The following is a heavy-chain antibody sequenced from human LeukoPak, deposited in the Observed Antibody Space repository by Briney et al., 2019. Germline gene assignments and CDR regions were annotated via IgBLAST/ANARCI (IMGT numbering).Heavy chain of an antibody. D-gene: IGHD3-3*01. J-gene: IGHJ4*02. CDR2: INPSGGST. Sequence: ASVKVSCKASGYTFTSYYMHWVRQAPGQGLEWMGIINPSGGSTSYAQKFQGRVTMTRDTSTSTVYMEVSSLRSEDTAVYYCARGTANFWSSYSSHFDYWGQGTLVTVSS. CDR1: GYTFTSYY. V-gene: IGHV1-46*01. CDR3: ARGTANFWSSYSSHFDY.